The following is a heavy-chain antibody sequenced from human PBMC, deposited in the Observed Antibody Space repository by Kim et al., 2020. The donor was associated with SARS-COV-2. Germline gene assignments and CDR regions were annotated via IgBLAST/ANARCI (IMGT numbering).Heavy chain of an antibody. J-gene: IGHJ4*01. CDR2: INHSGST. CDR1: GGSFSGYY. V-gene: IGHV4-34*01. CDR3: ARLKMATIRGAGPFDY. Sequence: SETLSLTCAVYGGSFSGYYWSWIRQPPGKGLEWIGEINHSGSTNYNPSLKSRVTISVDTSKNQFSLKLSSVTAADTAVYYCARLKMATIRGAGPFDYWG. D-gene: IGHD5-12*01.